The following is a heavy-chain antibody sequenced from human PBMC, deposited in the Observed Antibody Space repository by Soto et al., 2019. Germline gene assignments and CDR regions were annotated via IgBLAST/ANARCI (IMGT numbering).Heavy chain of an antibody. CDR2: IYPGDSDT. V-gene: IGHV5-51*01. Sequence: GESLKISCKGSGYSFTSYWIGWVRQMPGKGLEWMGIIYPGDSDTRYGPSFQGQVTISADKSISTAYLQWSSLKASDTAMYYCARQRRKGYGSGIWWFDPWGQGTLVTVSS. CDR3: ARQRRKGYGSGIWWFDP. J-gene: IGHJ5*02. CDR1: GYSFTSYW. D-gene: IGHD3-10*01.